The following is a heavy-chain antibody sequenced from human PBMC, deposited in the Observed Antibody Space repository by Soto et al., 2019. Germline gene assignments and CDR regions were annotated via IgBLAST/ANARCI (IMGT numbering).Heavy chain of an antibody. D-gene: IGHD6-19*01. V-gene: IGHV1-18*04. CDR2: ISAYNGNT. CDR3: AGGWGHYSSGPDALNWFDP. J-gene: IGHJ5*02. Sequence: QVQLVQSGAEVKKPGASVKVSCKASGYTFTSYGISWVRQAPGQGLEWMGWISAYNGNTNYAQKLQGRVTMTTDTSTSTAYMELRSLRSDDTAVYYCAGGWGHYSSGPDALNWFDPWGQGTLVTVSS. CDR1: GYTFTSYG.